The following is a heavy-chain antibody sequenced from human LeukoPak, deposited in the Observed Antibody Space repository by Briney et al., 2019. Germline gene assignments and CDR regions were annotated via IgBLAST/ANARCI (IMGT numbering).Heavy chain of an antibody. V-gene: IGHV4-59*01. Sequence: PSETLSLTCTVSGGSISSYYWSWIRQSPGKGLEWIGYIYYSGSTNYNPSLKSRVTISVDTSKNQFSLKLSSVTAADTAVYYCARDGGVSGWYWFDPWGQGTLVTVSS. CDR1: GGSISSYY. CDR3: ARDGGVSGWYWFDP. D-gene: IGHD6-19*01. CDR2: IYYSGST. J-gene: IGHJ5*02.